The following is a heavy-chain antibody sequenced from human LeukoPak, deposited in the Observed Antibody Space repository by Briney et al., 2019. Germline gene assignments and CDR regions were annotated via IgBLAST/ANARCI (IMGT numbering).Heavy chain of an antibody. CDR3: ARALKAANRYDAFDI. CDR1: GFTFTNYS. J-gene: IGHJ3*02. V-gene: IGHV3-21*01. CDR2: ISSSSSYI. Sequence: PGGSLRLSCAASGFTFTNYSMNWVRQAPGKGLEWVSSISSSSSYIYYADSVKGRFTISRDNAKNSLYLQMNSLRAEDTAVYYCARALKAANRYDAFDIWGQGTMVTVSS. D-gene: IGHD2-15*01.